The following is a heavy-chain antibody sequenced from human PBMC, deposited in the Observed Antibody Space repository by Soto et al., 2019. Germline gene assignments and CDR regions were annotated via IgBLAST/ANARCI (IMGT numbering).Heavy chain of an antibody. Sequence: QVQLVESGGGVVQPGRSLRLSCAASGFTFSSYAMHWVRQAPGKGLEWVAVISYDGSNKYYADSVKGRVTISRDNSKNTLYLQMNSLRAEDTAVYYCARGYYDFWSGTKYYYYGMDVWGQGTTVTVSS. J-gene: IGHJ6*02. CDR3: ARGYYDFWSGTKYYYYGMDV. D-gene: IGHD3-3*01. CDR2: ISYDGSNK. V-gene: IGHV3-30-3*01. CDR1: GFTFSSYA.